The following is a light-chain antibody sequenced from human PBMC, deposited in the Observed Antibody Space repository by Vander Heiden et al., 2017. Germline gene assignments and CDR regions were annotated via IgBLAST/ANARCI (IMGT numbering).Light chain of an antibody. J-gene: IGLJ3*02. Sequence: SYELTQPPSVSVSPGQTASITCSGDKLGDKYACWYQQKPGQSPVLVIYQDSKRPSGSPERFSGSNSGNTATLTISGTQAMDEADYYCQAWDSSRWVFGGGTKLTVL. CDR2: QDS. V-gene: IGLV3-1*01. CDR1: KLGDKY. CDR3: QAWDSSRWV.